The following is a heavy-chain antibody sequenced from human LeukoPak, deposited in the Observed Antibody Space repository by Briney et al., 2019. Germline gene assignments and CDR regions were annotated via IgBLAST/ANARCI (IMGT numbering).Heavy chain of an antibody. CDR1: GFTFSSYG. V-gene: IGHV3-30*02. CDR3: AKVNSAWGYYDSLAPVGFDY. J-gene: IGHJ4*02. D-gene: IGHD3-22*01. Sequence: PGGSLRLSCAASGFTFSSYGMHWVRQAPGKGLEWVAFIRYDGSNKYYADSVKGRFTISRDNSKNTLYLQMNSLRAEDTAVYYCAKVNSAWGYYDSLAPVGFDYWGQGTLVTVSS. CDR2: IRYDGSNK.